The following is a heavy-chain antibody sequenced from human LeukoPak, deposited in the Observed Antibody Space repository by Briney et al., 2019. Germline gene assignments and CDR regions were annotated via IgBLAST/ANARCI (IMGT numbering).Heavy chain of an antibody. CDR1: GFTFSAYG. Sequence: GGSLRLSCATSGFTFSAYGMHWVRQAPGKGLEWVAVIWYDGSNEYYADSVKGRFTISRDNSKNTLYLQMNSLRAEDTAVYYCARLYGTYPGWFDPWGQGTLVTVSS. D-gene: IGHD4-17*01. CDR3: ARLYGTYPGWFDP. CDR2: IWYDGSNE. V-gene: IGHV3-33*01. J-gene: IGHJ5*02.